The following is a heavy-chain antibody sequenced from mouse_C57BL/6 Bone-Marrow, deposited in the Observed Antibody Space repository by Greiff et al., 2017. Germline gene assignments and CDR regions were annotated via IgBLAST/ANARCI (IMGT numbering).Heavy chain of an antibody. V-gene: IGHV1-80*01. CDR2: MYPGDGDT. CDR1: GYAFSSYW. CDR3: ARERGFPFAY. J-gene: IGHJ3*01. Sequence: QVQLQQSGAELAKPGASVKISSKDSGYAFSSYWMTWLKHRPGKGLEWIGQMYPGDGDTNYNGKFRGKATLTADKSSSTAYMQLSSLTSEDSAVYFCARERGFPFAYGGQGTLDTVSA.